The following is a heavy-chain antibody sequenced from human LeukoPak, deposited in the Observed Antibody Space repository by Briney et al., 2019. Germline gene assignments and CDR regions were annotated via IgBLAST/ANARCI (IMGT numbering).Heavy chain of an antibody. D-gene: IGHD4-23*01. Sequence: GSSVKVSCKASGGTFSSYAISWVRQAPGQGLEWLGGIIPIFGTTNYAQKFQGRITITADESTSTAYMELSSLRSEDTAVYYCARGNDYGGAWYYFDFWGLGTVVTVSS. V-gene: IGHV1-69*01. CDR2: IIPIFGTT. CDR3: ARGNDYGGAWYYFDF. J-gene: IGHJ4*02. CDR1: GGTFSSYA.